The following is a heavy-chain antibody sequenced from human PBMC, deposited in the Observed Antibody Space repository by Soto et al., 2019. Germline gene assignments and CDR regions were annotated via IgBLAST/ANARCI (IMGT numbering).Heavy chain of an antibody. Sequence: QVQLVQSGAEVKKPGSSVKVSCKASGGTFSNHAISWVRQAPGQGLEWMGGIVPLFGTANYAQNFQGRITITANKSTNTAYLELNSMTSDDTAVYCCARGDDFDYYYGGDVLGLGTTVTVSS. CDR1: GGTFSNHA. D-gene: IGHD3-16*01. CDR3: ARGDDFDYYYGGDV. CDR2: IVPLFGTA. J-gene: IGHJ6*02. V-gene: IGHV1-69*06.